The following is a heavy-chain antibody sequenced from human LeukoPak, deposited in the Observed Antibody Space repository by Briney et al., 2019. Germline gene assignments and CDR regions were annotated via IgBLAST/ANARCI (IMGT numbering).Heavy chain of an antibody. CDR1: GGSIRSSSYY. CDR3: ARHVVVTATRWEIIDY. V-gene: IGHV4-39*01. CDR2: IYYSGTT. Sequence: SETLSLTCTVSGGSIRSSSYYWGWIRQPPGKGQEWIGNIYYSGTTHYNPSLKNRVTISVDTSKNQFSLRLSSVTAADTAVYYCARHVVVTATRWEIIDYWGQGTLVTVSS. D-gene: IGHD2-21*02. J-gene: IGHJ4*02.